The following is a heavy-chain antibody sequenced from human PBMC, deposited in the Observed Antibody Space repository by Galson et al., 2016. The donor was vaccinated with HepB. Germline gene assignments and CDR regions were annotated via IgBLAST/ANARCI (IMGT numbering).Heavy chain of an antibody. V-gene: IGHV1-24*01. CDR3: ATFSYYYGISV. D-gene: IGHD3-10*01. J-gene: IGHJ6*02. CDR1: GNRITEFS. CDR2: LDPADVEV. Sequence: SVKVSCKVSGNRITEFSMHWIRQAPGKGLEWLGGLDPADVEVVYGEKFEGRVTMSDDTATETAFMDLSGLKLDDTAVYYCATFSYYYGISVWGQGTTVTVS.